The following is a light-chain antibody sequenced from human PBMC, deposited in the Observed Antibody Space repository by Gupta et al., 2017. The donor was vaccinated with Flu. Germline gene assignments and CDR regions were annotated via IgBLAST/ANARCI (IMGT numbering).Light chain of an antibody. J-gene: IGKJ2*03. CDR1: QSVSSN. Sequence: EIVMTQSPATLSVSPGERATSSCRASQSVSSNFAWFQQKPGQAPRLLIYGASTRATGLPARFSGSGSGTEFTLTISSLQSEDFAVYYCQQHNNWPRSFGQGTKLEIK. CDR3: QQHNNWPRS. V-gene: IGKV3-15*01. CDR2: GAS.